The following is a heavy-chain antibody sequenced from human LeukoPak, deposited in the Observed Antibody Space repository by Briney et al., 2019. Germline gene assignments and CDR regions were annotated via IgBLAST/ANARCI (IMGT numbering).Heavy chain of an antibody. V-gene: IGHV4-34*01. D-gene: IGHD4-23*01. CDR1: GGSFSGYY. Sequence: KPAETLSLTCAVYGGSFSGYYWSWIRQPPGKGLEWIGEINHSGSTNYNPSREGRVTISVDTSKNYFSLKLSSVTAADTAVYFCARVKAVITPWVFDSWGQGSLVTVSS. CDR2: INHSGST. J-gene: IGHJ4*02. CDR3: ARVKAVITPWVFDS.